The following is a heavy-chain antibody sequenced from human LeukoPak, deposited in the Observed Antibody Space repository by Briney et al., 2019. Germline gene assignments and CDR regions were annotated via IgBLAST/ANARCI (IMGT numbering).Heavy chain of an antibody. Sequence: GASVKVSCKASGYTFTRYGISWVRQAPGQGLEWMGWISVYNGNKNYAQKFQGRVTVTTDTSASTAYMELMSLRFDDTAVYYCARNHYGSGSYPSDVAFDIWGQGTMVSVSS. D-gene: IGHD3-10*01. CDR1: GYTFTRYG. J-gene: IGHJ3*02. V-gene: IGHV1-18*01. CDR2: ISVYNGNK. CDR3: ARNHYGSGSYPSDVAFDI.